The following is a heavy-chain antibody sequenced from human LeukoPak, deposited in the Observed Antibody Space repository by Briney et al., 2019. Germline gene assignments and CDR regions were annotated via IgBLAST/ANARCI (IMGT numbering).Heavy chain of an antibody. J-gene: IGHJ4*02. CDR3: AKDRYCSSTNCPYDY. CDR1: GFTSSDYT. CDR2: ISVSDDST. D-gene: IGHD2-2*01. Sequence: QPGGSLRLSCAASGFTSSDYTMNWVRQAPGEGLEWVSGISVSDDSTYYADSVKGRFTMSRDNSNNMLYLQMNSLRAEDTAVYYCAKDRYCSSTNCPYDYWGQGTLVTVSS. V-gene: IGHV3-23*01.